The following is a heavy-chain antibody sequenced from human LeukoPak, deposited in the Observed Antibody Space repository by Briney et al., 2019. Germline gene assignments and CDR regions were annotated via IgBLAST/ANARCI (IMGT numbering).Heavy chain of an antibody. V-gene: IGHV4-4*07. CDR3: ARDRYDSVYNWFDP. D-gene: IGHD3-22*01. Sequence: SETLSLTCTVSGGSISDNYWTWIRQPAGKGLEWIGRIYTTGGTNFNPSLKSRVTMSADTSKNQFSLKLRSVTAADTAVYYCARDRYDSVYNWFDPWGQGTLVTVSS. CDR1: GGSISDNY. CDR2: IYTTGGT. J-gene: IGHJ5*02.